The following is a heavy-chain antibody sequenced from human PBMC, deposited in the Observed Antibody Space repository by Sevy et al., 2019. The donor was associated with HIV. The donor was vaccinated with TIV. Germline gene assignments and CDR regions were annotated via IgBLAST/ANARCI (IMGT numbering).Heavy chain of an antibody. CDR3: ARVVRIAVAGTRCFDP. CDR1: GFTFSSYW. J-gene: IGHJ5*02. CDR2: IKHDGSEK. V-gene: IGHV3-7*01. Sequence: GGSLRLSCAASGFTFSSYWMSWVRQAPGKGLEWVANIKHDGSEKYYVDSVKGRFNISRDNAKNSQYLQMNSLRAEDTAVYYCARVVRIAVAGTRCFDPWGQGTLVTVSS. D-gene: IGHD6-19*01.